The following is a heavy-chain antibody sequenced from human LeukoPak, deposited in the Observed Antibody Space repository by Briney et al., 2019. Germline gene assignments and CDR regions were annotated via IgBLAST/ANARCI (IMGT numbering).Heavy chain of an antibody. CDR1: GGSISSYY. CDR2: VHYSGDT. CDR3: ASGTYYYFDY. D-gene: IGHD1-26*01. V-gene: IGHV4-59*08. Sequence: PSETLSLTCSVSGGSISSYYWSWIRQLPGKGLEWIGYVHYSGDTNYSPSLKSRATISVDTSKNQFSLKLSSVIAADTAVYYCASGTYYYFDYWGQGTLVTVSS. J-gene: IGHJ4*02.